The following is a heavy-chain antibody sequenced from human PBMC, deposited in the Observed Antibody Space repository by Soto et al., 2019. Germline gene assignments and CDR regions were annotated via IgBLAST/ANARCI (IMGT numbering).Heavy chain of an antibody. D-gene: IGHD3-10*01. Sequence: QVQLVQSGAEVRKPGSSVKVSCKASGGTFSSYTLSWVRQAPGRGLEWMGGVIPIFDKTKYAQKFQGRVTITADKSTSTVYMELSSLRFDDTAVYYCARDRGPTRLYYYGMDVWGQGTTVTVSS. V-gene: IGHV1-69*06. CDR2: VIPIFDKT. J-gene: IGHJ6*02. CDR1: GGTFSSYT. CDR3: ARDRGPTRLYYYGMDV.